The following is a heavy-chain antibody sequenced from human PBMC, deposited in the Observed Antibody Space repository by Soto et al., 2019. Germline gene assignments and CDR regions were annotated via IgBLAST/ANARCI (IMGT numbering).Heavy chain of an antibody. CDR1: GGSFSGYY. V-gene: IGHV4-34*01. CDR3: ARGRYAFDI. Sequence: LSLTCAVYGGSFSGYYWSWVRQPPGKGLEWVGEINHSGSTNDNPSLKGRVTISGDTSKNQFSLELSSVTAADTAVCYCARGRYAFDICGQGIMVTVS. J-gene: IGHJ3*02. CDR2: INHSGST.